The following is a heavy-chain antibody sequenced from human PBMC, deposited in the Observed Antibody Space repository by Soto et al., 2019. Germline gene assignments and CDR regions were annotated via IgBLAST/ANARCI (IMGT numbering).Heavy chain of an antibody. Sequence: VMVSCKASVFTLTSSAMQLVRQARGQRREWIGWIVVDSGNTNYAQKFQERVTITRDMSTSTAYMELRSLRSDDTAVYYCAREGYCISTSCRHYDYYGMDVWGQGTRVTVS. V-gene: IGHV1-58*02. CDR3: AREGYCISTSCRHYDYYGMDV. CDR2: IVVDSGNT. J-gene: IGHJ6*02. CDR1: VFTLTSSA. D-gene: IGHD2-2*01.